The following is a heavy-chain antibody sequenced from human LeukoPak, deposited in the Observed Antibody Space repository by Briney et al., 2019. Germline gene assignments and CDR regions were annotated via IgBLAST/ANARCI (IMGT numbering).Heavy chain of an antibody. CDR3: AKSPLGSSSWEYYYYYGMDV. D-gene: IGHD6-13*01. J-gene: IGHJ6*02. Sequence: GGSLRLSCAASGFTFDDYAMHWVRQAPGKGLEWVSGISWNSGSIGYADSVRGRFTISRDNAKNSLYLQMNSLRAEDTALYYCAKSPLGSSSWEYYYYYGMDVWGQGTTVTVSS. CDR2: ISWNSGSI. V-gene: IGHV3-9*01. CDR1: GFTFDDYA.